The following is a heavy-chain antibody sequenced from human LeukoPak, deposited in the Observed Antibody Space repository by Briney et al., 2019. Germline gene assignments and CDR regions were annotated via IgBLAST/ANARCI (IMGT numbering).Heavy chain of an antibody. Sequence: PSETLSLTCTVSGGSISSYYWSWIRQPPGKGLEWIGYIYCSGSTNYNPSLTRRVTISVDTSKNQFSLKLSSVTAADTAVYYCARDSSGWYYFDYWGQGTLVTVSS. CDR3: ARDSSGWYYFDY. CDR2: IYCSGST. J-gene: IGHJ4*02. V-gene: IGHV4-59*01. CDR1: GGSISSYY. D-gene: IGHD6-19*01.